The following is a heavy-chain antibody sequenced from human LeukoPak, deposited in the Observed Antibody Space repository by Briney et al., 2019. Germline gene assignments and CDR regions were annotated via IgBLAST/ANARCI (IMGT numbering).Heavy chain of an antibody. J-gene: IGHJ5*02. Sequence: ASVKVSCKASGYTFTSYDINWVRQATGQGLEWMGWMNPNSGNTGYAQKFQGRVTMTRNTSISTAYMELSSLRSEDTAVYYCARGLFSAVRGVIITSNWFDPWGQGTLVTVSS. V-gene: IGHV1-8*01. CDR1: GYTFTSYD. CDR3: ARGLFSAVRGVIITSNWFDP. D-gene: IGHD3-10*01. CDR2: MNPNSGNT.